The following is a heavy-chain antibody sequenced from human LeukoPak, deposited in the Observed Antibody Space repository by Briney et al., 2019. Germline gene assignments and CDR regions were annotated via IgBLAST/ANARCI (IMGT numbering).Heavy chain of an antibody. D-gene: IGHD6-19*01. Sequence: GESLKISCKGSGYSFTTYWIAWVHQMPGKGLEWMGIIYPGDSDTIYSPSFEGQVTISADKSISTAYLQWSSLRASDTAMYYCARASGAVAGKGNEYWGQGTLVTVSS. CDR2: IYPGDSDT. CDR3: ARASGAVAGKGNEY. J-gene: IGHJ4*02. CDR1: GYSFTTYW. V-gene: IGHV5-51*07.